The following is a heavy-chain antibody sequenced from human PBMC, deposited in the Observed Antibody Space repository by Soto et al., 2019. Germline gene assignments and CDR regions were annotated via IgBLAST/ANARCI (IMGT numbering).Heavy chain of an antibody. CDR1: GFTFSNYW. D-gene: IGHD3-22*01. J-gene: IGHJ4*02. V-gene: IGHV3-74*01. CDR3: AREPSSYDSSGYSLNF. Sequence: GGSLRLSCAASGFTFSNYWMHWVRQAPGKGLVWVSRINGDGSDTAYADSVKGRFTISRDNAQNTLYLQMNTLRTEDTAVYFCAREPSSYDSSGYSLNFWGQGTQVTVSS. CDR2: INGDGSDT.